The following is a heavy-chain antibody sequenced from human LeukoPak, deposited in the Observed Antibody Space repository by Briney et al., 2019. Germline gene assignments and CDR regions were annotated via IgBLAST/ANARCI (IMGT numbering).Heavy chain of an antibody. CDR1: GFTLGDYA. J-gene: IGHJ6*03. Sequence: GGSLRLSCTTSGFTLGDYAMSWVRQAPGKGLEWVGFIRSKAYGGTTEYAASVKGRFTISRVDSKSIAYLQMNSLKTEDTAVYYCIRAMVDTDLYYYYYYMDVWGKGTTVSVSS. CDR3: IRAMVDTDLYYYYYYMDV. V-gene: IGHV3-49*04. CDR2: IRSKAYGGTT. D-gene: IGHD2-8*01.